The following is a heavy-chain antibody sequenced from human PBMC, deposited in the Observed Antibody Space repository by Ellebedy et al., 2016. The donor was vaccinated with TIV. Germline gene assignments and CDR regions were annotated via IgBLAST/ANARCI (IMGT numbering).Heavy chain of an antibody. V-gene: IGHV3-23*01. CDR3: AQTNWGSGGYYGMDV. D-gene: IGHD7-27*01. CDR1: GFTFSNYA. Sequence: GGSLRLSCAASGFTFSNYAMTWVRQAPGKGLEWVSAMSGSGTHTHYTDSLRGRFTISRDNSKNTLYLQMDSLRAEDTAVYYCAQTNWGSGGYYGMDVWGQGTTVTVSS. CDR2: MSGSGTHT. J-gene: IGHJ6*02.